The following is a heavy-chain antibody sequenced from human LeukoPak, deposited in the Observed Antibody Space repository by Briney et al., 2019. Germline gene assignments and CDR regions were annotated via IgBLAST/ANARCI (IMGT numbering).Heavy chain of an antibody. D-gene: IGHD3-22*01. CDR1: CDSISSGDYS. J-gene: IGHJ4*02. V-gene: IGHV4-30-4*07. Sequence: PSQTLSLTCAVSCDSISSGDYSWGWLRQPQGRGREWFGYIYNSGTNNYNPSLKSRVTISVATSKNPFSLKLSSVTAADTAIYYCARNGDDSSDYYYFDYWGQGTLVTVSS. CDR2: IYNSGTN. CDR3: ARNGDDSSDYYYFDY.